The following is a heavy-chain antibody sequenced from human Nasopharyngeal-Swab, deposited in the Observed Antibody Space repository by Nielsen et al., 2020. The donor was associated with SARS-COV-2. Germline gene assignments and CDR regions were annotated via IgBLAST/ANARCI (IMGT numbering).Heavy chain of an antibody. Sequence: WIRQPPGKGLEWIGEINHSGSTNYNPSLESRVTISVDTSKNQFSLKLSSVTAADTAVYYCARSKKAPFDYWGQGTLVTV. CDR3: ARSKKAPFDY. CDR2: INHSGST. V-gene: IGHV4-34*01. J-gene: IGHJ4*02.